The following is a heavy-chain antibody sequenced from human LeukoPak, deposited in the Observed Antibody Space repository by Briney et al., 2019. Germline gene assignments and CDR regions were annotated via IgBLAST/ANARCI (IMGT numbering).Heavy chain of an antibody. D-gene: IGHD6-6*01. CDR1: GGSISSYY. CDR2: IYYSGST. V-gene: IGHV4-59*01. J-gene: IGHJ4*02. CDR3: ARGSSSSDAFDY. Sequence: PSETLSLTCTVSGGSISSYYWSWTRQPPGKGLEWIGYIYYSGSTNYNPSLKSRVTISVDTSKNQFSLKLSSVTAADTAVYYCARGSSSSDAFDYWGQGTLVTVSS.